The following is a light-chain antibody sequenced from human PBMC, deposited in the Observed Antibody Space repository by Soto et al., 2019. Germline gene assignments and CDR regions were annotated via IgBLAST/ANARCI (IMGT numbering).Light chain of an antibody. V-gene: IGKV3-15*01. Sequence: EIVMTQSPATLSVSPGERATLSCRASQSVSSNLAWYQQKPGQAPRLLIYGASTRATGIPARFSGSGSGTAFTLTISRLHSEDFAVYYCQQYNNWPPPLTFGGGTKVEIK. J-gene: IGKJ4*01. CDR1: QSVSSN. CDR3: QQYNNWPPPLT. CDR2: GAS.